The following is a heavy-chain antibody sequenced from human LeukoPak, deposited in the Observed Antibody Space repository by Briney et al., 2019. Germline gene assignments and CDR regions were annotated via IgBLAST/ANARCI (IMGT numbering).Heavy chain of an antibody. Sequence: PSETLSLTCTVSGDSITNLNYYWTWIRQPAGKRLEWIGRIYTSGGTNYNPSLKSRVTMSVDKSKNQISLNLASLTAADTALYYCAGRGSSSGTFDIWGPGTFVTVSS. CDR1: GDSITNLNYY. J-gene: IGHJ3*02. CDR3: AGRGSSSGTFDI. CDR2: IYTSGGT. V-gene: IGHV4-61*02. D-gene: IGHD2-2*01.